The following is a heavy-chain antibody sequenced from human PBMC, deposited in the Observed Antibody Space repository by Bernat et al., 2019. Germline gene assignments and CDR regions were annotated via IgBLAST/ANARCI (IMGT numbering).Heavy chain of an antibody. CDR1: GFTFSSYA. CDR2: ISAGGSST. V-gene: IGHV3-23*01. J-gene: IGHJ4*02. Sequence: EVQLLESGGGFVQPGGSLRLSCTASGFTFSSYAMSWVRQAPGKGLEWFSIISAGGSSTFYSDSVRGRVTSSRDNSKNTLYLQMNSLRAGDTDVYYCTKNRGTSSGSSDYWGQGSLVTVSS. D-gene: IGHD3-22*01. CDR3: TKNRGTSSGSSDY.